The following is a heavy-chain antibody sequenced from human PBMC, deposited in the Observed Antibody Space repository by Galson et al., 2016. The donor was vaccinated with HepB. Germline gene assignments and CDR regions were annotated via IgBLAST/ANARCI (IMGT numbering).Heavy chain of an antibody. D-gene: IGHD3-3*01. Sequence: TLSLTCTVSGGSISSGDYYWSWIRQPPGKGLEWIGYIYYSGSTYYNPSLKSRVTMSVDTPKNQFSLRLSSVTAADTAVYYCARGYYDFWSGSRSLDCWGQGTLVTVSS. CDR3: ARGYYDFWSGSRSLDC. J-gene: IGHJ4*02. CDR1: GGSISSGDYY. CDR2: IYYSGST. V-gene: IGHV4-30-4*01.